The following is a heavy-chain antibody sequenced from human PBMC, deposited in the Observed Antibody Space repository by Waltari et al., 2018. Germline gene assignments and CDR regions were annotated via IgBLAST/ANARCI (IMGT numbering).Heavy chain of an antibody. CDR3: KMIPTVYYMDV. J-gene: IGHJ6*03. CDR1: GFTFGDYA. Sequence: EVQLVESGGGLVQPGRSLRLSCTASGFTFGDYAMSWVRQAPGKGLEWVGFIRSKAYGGTTEYAASVKGRFTISRDDSKSIAYLQMNSLKAEDTAVYYCKMIPTVYYMDVWGKGTTVTVSS. D-gene: IGHD3-16*01. CDR2: IRSKAYGGTT. V-gene: IGHV3-49*04.